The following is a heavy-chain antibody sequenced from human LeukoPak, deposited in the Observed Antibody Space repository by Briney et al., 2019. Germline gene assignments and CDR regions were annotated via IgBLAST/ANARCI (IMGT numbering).Heavy chain of an antibody. CDR1: GFTFYYYA. CDR2: VSAGGGST. J-gene: IGHJ6*02. V-gene: IGHV3-23*01. D-gene: IGHD3/OR15-3a*01. CDR3: AIDSGTRDYYYNGMDV. Sequence: GGSLRLSCAASGFTFYYYAMNWVRQAPGKGLEWVSAVSAGGGSTYFADSVKGRFTISRDNSKNTLYLQMNSLRAEDTAVYYCAIDSGTRDYYYNGMDVWGQGTTVTVSS.